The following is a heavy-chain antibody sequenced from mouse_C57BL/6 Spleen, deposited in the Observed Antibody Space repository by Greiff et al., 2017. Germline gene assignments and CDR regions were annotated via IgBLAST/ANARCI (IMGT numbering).Heavy chain of an antibody. D-gene: IGHD1-1*01. J-gene: IGHJ3*01. CDR1: GYAFSSYW. CDR3: ARQLITTVVAPFAY. V-gene: IGHV1-80*01. Sequence: QVQLQQSGAELVKPGASVKISCKASGYAFSSYWMNWVKQRPGKGLEWIGQIYPGDGDTNYNGKFKGKATLTADKSSSTAYMQLSSLTSEDSAVYFGARQLITTVVAPFAYWGQGTLVTVSA. CDR2: IYPGDGDT.